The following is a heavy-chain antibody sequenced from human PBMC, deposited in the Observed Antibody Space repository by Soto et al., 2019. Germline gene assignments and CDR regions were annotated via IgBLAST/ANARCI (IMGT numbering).Heavy chain of an antibody. CDR3: ARDLHGLEPTDY. D-gene: IGHD1-1*01. Sequence: TVGSLGLSCAASGFTFSSYSMNWVRQAPGKGLDCVSSISNSSGYIHYADSVKGRFTISRDNAKNSLYLQMNSLRAEDPGVYYCARDLHGLEPTDYWGQGTPVSVSS. J-gene: IGHJ4*02. CDR1: GFTFSSYS. V-gene: IGHV3-21*01. CDR2: ISNSSGYI.